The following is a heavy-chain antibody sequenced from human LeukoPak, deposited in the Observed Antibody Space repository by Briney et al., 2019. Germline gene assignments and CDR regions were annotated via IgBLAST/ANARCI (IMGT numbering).Heavy chain of an antibody. V-gene: IGHV3-23*01. CDR2: ISDSGGST. CDR3: AKKLPGVKYFDY. J-gene: IGHJ4*02. CDR1: GFTFRSYA. D-gene: IGHD2-2*01. Sequence: PGGSLRLSCTASGFTFRSYAMTWVCQAPGKGLEWVSVISDSGGSTYYADSVKGRFTISRDNSKNTLYLQMNSLGAEDTAVYYCAKKLPGVKYFDYWGQGTLVTVSS.